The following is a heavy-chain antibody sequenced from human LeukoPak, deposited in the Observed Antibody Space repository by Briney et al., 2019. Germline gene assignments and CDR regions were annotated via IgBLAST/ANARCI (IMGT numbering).Heavy chain of an antibody. V-gene: IGHV1-2*02. CDR2: INPNSAGT. J-gene: IGHJ4*02. CDR1: GYTFTDYY. Sequence: ASVKLSCKASGYTFTDYYMHWVRQPPGQGLEWMGWINPNSAGTNYAQNFQGRVTMTRDTSINTAYMELTRLRSDDTAVYYCARRYCSSTSCYYFDYWGEATLVTVSS. D-gene: IGHD2-2*01. CDR3: ARRYCSSTSCYYFDY.